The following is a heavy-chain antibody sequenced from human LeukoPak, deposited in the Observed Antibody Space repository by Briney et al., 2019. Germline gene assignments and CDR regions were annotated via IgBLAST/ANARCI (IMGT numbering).Heavy chain of an antibody. J-gene: IGHJ4*02. Sequence: GGSLRLSCAASGFTFSSYSMNWARQAPGKGLEWVSSISSSSSYIYYADSVKGRFTISRDNAKNSLYLQMNSLRAEDTAVYYCARDRGSGWFGPTKTLYYFDYWGQGTLVTVSS. V-gene: IGHV3-21*01. CDR3: ARDRGSGWFGPTKTLYYFDY. CDR1: GFTFSSYS. CDR2: ISSSSSYI. D-gene: IGHD6-19*01.